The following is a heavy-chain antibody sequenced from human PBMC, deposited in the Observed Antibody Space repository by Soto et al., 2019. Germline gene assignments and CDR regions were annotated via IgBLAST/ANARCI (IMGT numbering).Heavy chain of an antibody. D-gene: IGHD2-8*01. CDR2: ISYDGSNK. CDR3: ARDYCTNGVCYFDY. V-gene: IGHV3-30-3*01. Sequence: GSLRLSCAASGFTFSSYAMHWVRQAPGKGLEWVAVISYDGSNKYYADSVKGRFTISRDNSKNTLYLQMNSLRAEDTAVYYCARDYCTNGVCYFDYWGQGTLVPVSS. J-gene: IGHJ4*02. CDR1: GFTFSSYA.